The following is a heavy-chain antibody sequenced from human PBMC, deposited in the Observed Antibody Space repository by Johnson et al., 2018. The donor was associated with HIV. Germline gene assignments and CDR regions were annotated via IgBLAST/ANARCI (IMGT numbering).Heavy chain of an antibody. CDR2: ISYDANKE. Sequence: QVQLVESGRGVVQPGTSLRLSCEASGFTFSSYAVHWVRQAPGKGLEWVALISYDANKEYYAASVRGRFTISRDNSKNTLYLQMNSLRAEDTAVYYCARDRVPDAFDIWGQGTMVTVSS. D-gene: IGHD3-3*01. CDR1: GFTFSSYA. V-gene: IGHV3-30*04. J-gene: IGHJ3*02. CDR3: ARDRVPDAFDI.